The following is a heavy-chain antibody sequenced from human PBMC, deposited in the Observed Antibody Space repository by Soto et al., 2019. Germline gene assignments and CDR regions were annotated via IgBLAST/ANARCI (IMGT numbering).Heavy chain of an antibody. CDR1: GSPMRVYY. V-gene: IGHV4-59*08. J-gene: IGHJ6*02. CDR2: VHDSWGA. Sequence: SETLSRTSTFSGSPMRVYYWSRLRLPPGKPMVWIGYVHDSWGAAYNPSLRSRVAISLDTSKSQFSLSLTSVSASDTAMYYCVRQGYGPLHGLVDVWGQGTTVT. CDR3: VRQGYGPLHGLVDV. D-gene: IGHD5-18*01.